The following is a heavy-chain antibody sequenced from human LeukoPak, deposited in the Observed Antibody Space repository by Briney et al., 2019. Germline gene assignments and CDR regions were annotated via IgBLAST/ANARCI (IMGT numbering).Heavy chain of an antibody. CDR3: ARGRGYCSGGSCSRDY. CDR2: INHSGSS. J-gene: IGHJ4*02. CDR1: GGSFSGYY. V-gene: IGHV4-34*01. Sequence: PSETLSHTCAVYGGSFSGYYWSWIRQPPGKGLEWIGEINHSGSSNYNPSLKSRVTISVDTSKNQFSLKLSSVTAADTAVYYCARGRGYCSGGSCSRDYWGQGTLVTVSS. D-gene: IGHD2-15*01.